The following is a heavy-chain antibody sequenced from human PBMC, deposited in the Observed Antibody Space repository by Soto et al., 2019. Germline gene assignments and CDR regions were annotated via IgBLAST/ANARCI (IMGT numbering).Heavy chain of an antibody. D-gene: IGHD3-3*01. CDR2: IYYSGST. J-gene: IGHJ6*02. CDR1: GGSISSGDYH. V-gene: IGHV4-61*08. CDR3: ARGWEGYYDFWRGYLYGMDV. Sequence: KPSETLSLTCTVSGGSISSGDYHWSWIRQSPGKGLEWIAYIYYSGSTNYNPSLKSRVTISVDTSKNQFSLKLSSVTAADTAVYYCARGWEGYYDFWRGYLYGMDVWGQVPTDTFSS.